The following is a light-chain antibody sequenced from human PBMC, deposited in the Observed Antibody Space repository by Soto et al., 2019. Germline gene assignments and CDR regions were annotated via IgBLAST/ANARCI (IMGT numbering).Light chain of an antibody. CDR1: QSVSSN. CDR2: GAS. J-gene: IGKJ1*01. V-gene: IGKV3-15*01. CDR3: QQYNNWPPWT. Sequence: EIVMTHSPATLSVSPWERATLSCRASQSVSSNLAWYQQKPGQAPRLLIYGASTRATGIPARFSGSGSGTEFTLTISSLQSEDFAVYYCQQYNNWPPWTFGQGTKVDI.